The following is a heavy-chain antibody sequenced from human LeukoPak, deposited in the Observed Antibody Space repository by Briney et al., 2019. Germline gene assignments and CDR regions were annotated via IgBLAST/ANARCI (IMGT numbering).Heavy chain of an antibody. D-gene: IGHD6-13*01. V-gene: IGHV1-69*05. CDR2: IIPIFGTA. Sequence: ASVKLSCTASGGTFSSYAISWVRQAPGQGLEWMGGIIPIFGTANYAQKFQGRVTITTDESTNTAYMELSSLRSEDTAVYYCARSPSWYGYYYYMDVWGKGTTVTVSS. CDR3: ARSPSWYGYYYYMDV. J-gene: IGHJ6*03. CDR1: GGTFSSYA.